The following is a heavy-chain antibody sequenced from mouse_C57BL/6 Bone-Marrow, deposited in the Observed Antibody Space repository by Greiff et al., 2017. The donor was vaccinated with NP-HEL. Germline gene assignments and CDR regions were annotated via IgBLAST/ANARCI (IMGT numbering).Heavy chain of an antibody. CDR1: GYTFTSYW. CDR2: IDPSDSET. D-gene: IGHD1-1*01. V-gene: IGHV1-52*01. J-gene: IGHJ3*01. CDR3: ARRNGSRTGFAY. Sequence: QVQLQQPGAELVRPGSSVKLSCKASGYTFTSYWMHWVKQRPIQGLEWIGNIDPSDSETHYNQKFKDKATLTVDKSSSTAYMQLSSLTSEDSAVYYCARRNGSRTGFAYWGQGTLVIVSA.